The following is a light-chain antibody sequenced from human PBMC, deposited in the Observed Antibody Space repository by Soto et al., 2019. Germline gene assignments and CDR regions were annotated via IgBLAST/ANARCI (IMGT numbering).Light chain of an antibody. J-gene: IGKJ2*01. Sequence: EIVLTQSAGTLSLSPGERATLSCRASQSVSSNYLAWYQQKPGQAPRLLIYGASSRATGIPDRFSGSGSGTDFTLTISRLEPEDFALYYCQQYVSSPMYTFGQGTKLEIK. CDR1: QSVSSNY. V-gene: IGKV3-20*01. CDR3: QQYVSSPMYT. CDR2: GAS.